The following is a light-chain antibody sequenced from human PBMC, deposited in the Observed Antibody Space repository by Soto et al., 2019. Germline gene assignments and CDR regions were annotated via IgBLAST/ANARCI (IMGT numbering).Light chain of an antibody. CDR1: QGISTY. CDR2: SAS. J-gene: IGKJ4*01. CDR3: QKYNSAPPT. Sequence: DIQMTQSPSSLSASVGDRVTITCRASQGISTYLAWYQQKPGQAPKLLIYSASTLQSGVPSRFSGSGSGTDFTLTISSLQPEDVATYYCQKYNSAPPTFGGGTKVEIK. V-gene: IGKV1-27*01.